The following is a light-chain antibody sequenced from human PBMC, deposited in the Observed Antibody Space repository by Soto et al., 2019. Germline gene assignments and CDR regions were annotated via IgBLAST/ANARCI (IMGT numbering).Light chain of an antibody. V-gene: IGLV2-14*01. J-gene: IGLJ2*01. CDR2: EVS. Sequence: QSALTQPASVSGSLGQSITISCTGSSSDVGDYDYVSWYQQHPVTAPKLMISEVSARPSGVSYRFSGSKSGNTASLTISGLQAEDEADYYCSSYTNSGTVIFGGGTKVTVL. CDR1: SSDVGDYDY. CDR3: SSYTNSGTVI.